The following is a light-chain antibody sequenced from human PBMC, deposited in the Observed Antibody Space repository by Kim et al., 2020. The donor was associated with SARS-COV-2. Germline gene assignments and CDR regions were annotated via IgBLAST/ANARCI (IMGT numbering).Light chain of an antibody. Sequence: QSVLTQPPSASGTPGQRVTISCSGSRSDIGKNYVYWYQQFPGVAPKLLIYSNNQRPSGVPDRFSGSKSGTSASLAISGLRSEDEAEYYCATWDDSLSGLVIFGGGTQLTVL. J-gene: IGLJ2*01. CDR2: SNN. V-gene: IGLV1-47*01. CDR3: ATWDDSLSGLVI. CDR1: RSDIGKNY.